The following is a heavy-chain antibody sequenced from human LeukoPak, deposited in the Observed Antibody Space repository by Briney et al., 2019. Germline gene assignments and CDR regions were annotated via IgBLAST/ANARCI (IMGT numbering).Heavy chain of an antibody. CDR1: GYSISSGYY. D-gene: IGHD4-17*01. CDR2: IYHSGST. Sequence: SETLSLTCTVSGYSISSGYYWGWIRQPPGKGLEWIGSIYHSGSTYYNPSLKSRVTISVDTSKNQFSLKLSSVTAADTAVYYCARDWDGDYGTLYFDYWGQGTLVTVSS. V-gene: IGHV4-38-2*02. CDR3: ARDWDGDYGTLYFDY. J-gene: IGHJ4*02.